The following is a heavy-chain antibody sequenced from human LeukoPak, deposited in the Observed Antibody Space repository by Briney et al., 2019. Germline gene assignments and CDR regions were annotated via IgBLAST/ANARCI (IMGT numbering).Heavy chain of an antibody. J-gene: IGHJ1*01. CDR1: GGSISSGGYY. Sequence: SQTLSLTCTVSGGSISSGGYYWSWIRQHPGKGLEWIGYTYYSGSTYYNPSLKSRVTISVDTSKNQFSLKLSSVTAADTAVYYCARGEWLRSGRSTKYFQHWGQGTLVTVSS. V-gene: IGHV4-31*03. D-gene: IGHD5-12*01. CDR2: TYYSGST. CDR3: ARGEWLRSGRSTKYFQH.